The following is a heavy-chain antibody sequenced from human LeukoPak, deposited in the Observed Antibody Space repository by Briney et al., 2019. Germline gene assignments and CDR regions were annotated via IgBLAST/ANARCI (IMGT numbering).Heavy chain of an antibody. V-gene: IGHV4-30-4*01. CDR3: ASFYQAYYFDY. Sequence: PSETLSLTCTVSGGSISSGDYYWSWIRQPPGKGLEWIGNIFYTGSTYYNPSLKSRVTISVDTSKNQFSLKLSSVTAADTAVYYCASFYQAYYFDYWGQGTLVTVSS. J-gene: IGHJ4*02. CDR1: GGSISSGDYY. D-gene: IGHD2-21*01. CDR2: IFYTGST.